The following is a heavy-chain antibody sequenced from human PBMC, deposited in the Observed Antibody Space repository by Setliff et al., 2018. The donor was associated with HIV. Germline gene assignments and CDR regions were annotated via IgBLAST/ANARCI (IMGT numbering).Heavy chain of an antibody. D-gene: IGHD3-10*01. Sequence: SETLSLTCAVYGGSFSGYYWTWIRQSPGKGLEWIGEINHSGSANYNPSLKSRVTISVDTSKNQFSLNLSSVTATDTAVYYCARGRMISMVRGFKNFDYWGQGTLVTVSS. J-gene: IGHJ4*02. CDR3: ARGRMISMVRGFKNFDY. CDR2: INHSGSA. V-gene: IGHV4-34*01. CDR1: GGSFSGYY.